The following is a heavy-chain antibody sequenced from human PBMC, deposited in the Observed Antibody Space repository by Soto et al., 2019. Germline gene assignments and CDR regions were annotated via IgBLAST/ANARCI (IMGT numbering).Heavy chain of an antibody. V-gene: IGHV1-46*01. Sequence: QVQLVQSGAEVKKPGASVKVSCKASGYTFTSYYMHWVRQAPGQGLEGMGIINPSGGRTSYAQKFQGRVTMTSDTSTSTVYMELSSLRSEDPAVYYCARDRGDCSGGSCWMSVEDTCGQGTLVTVSS. J-gene: IGHJ5*02. CDR2: INPSGGRT. CDR3: ARDRGDCSGGSCWMSVEDT. CDR1: GYTFTSYY. D-gene: IGHD2-15*01.